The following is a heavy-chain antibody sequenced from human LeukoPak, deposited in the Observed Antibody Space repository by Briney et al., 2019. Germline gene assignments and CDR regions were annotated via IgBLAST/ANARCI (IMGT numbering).Heavy chain of an antibody. CDR3: ARGLYSSGWYLH. Sequence: GGSLRLSCAGSGFALKSYSLSWVRQAPGKGLEWVSSISSTSAYIYYSDSVKGRFTISRDNVDNVVYLQMNSQGAEDTAVYYCARGLYSSGWYLHWGQGTLVTVSS. D-gene: IGHD6-19*01. CDR2: ISSTSAYI. V-gene: IGHV3-21*01. CDR1: GFALKSYS. J-gene: IGHJ4*02.